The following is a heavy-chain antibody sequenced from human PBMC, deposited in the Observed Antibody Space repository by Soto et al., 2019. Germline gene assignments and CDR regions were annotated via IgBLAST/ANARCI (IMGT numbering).Heavy chain of an antibody. V-gene: IGHV4-34*01. CDR2: INHSGSA. Sequence: SETLSLTCAVYGGAFHGYYCSCSRQPPFKWREWIVEINHSGSANYNPTFGSRVSISVDTSKNQMSLQLSSVSAADTAVYYCAKGPQAGYYDSGAFYSSVPWGQGTLVTAPQ. J-gene: IGHJ5*02. D-gene: IGHD3-16*01. CDR3: AKGPQAGYYDSGAFYSSVP. CDR1: GGAFHGYY.